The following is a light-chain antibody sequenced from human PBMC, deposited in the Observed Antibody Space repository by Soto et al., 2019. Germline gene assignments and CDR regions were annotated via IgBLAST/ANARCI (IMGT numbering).Light chain of an antibody. CDR1: QSISSW. CDR2: KAS. CDR3: QQFIDGWT. V-gene: IGKV1-5*03. Sequence: IPLTQSASSLSASLGHRVTITSRASQSISSWLAWYQQKPGKAPKLLIYKASSLESGVPSRFSGSGSGTEFTLTISGLKPDDFATYYCQQFIDGWTFGQGTKVDIK. J-gene: IGKJ1*01.